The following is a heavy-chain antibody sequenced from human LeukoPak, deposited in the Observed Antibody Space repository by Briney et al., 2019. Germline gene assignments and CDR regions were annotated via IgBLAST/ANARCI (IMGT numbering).Heavy chain of an antibody. D-gene: IGHD3-9*01. Sequence: GGSLRLSCAASGFTFSSYWMSWVRQAPGKGLEWVANIKQGGSEKYYVDSVKGRFTISRDSAKNSLYLQMNSLRADDTAVYYCARDGTYYDILTSYDYWGQGNPGHRLL. V-gene: IGHV3-7*01. CDR3: ARDGTYYDILTSYDY. J-gene: IGHJ4*02. CDR2: IKQGGSEK. CDR1: GFTFSSYW.